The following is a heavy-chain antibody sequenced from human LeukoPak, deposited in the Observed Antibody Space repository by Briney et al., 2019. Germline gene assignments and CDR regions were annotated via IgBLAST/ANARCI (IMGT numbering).Heavy chain of an antibody. V-gene: IGHV3-30*04. CDR1: GFTFSSYA. CDR3: ARERGGDHGASHFDY. Sequence: GGSLRLSCAASGFTFSSYAMHWVRQAPGKGLEWVAVISYDGSNKYYADSVKGRFTISRDNSKNTLYLQMNSLRAEDTAVYYCARERGGDHGASHFDYWGQGTLVTVSS. D-gene: IGHD2-21*02. J-gene: IGHJ4*02. CDR2: ISYDGSNK.